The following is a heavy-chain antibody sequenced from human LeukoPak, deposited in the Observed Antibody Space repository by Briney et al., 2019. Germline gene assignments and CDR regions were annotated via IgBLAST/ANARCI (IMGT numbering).Heavy chain of an antibody. D-gene: IGHD3-3*01. J-gene: IGHJ5*02. V-gene: IGHV1-46*01. CDR2: INPSGGST. Sequence: ASVKVSCKASGYTFTGYYMHWVRQAPGQGLEWMGIINPSGGSTSYAQKFQGRVTMTRDMSTSTVYMELSSLRSEDTAVYYCARESIFGTRFDPWGQGTLVTVSS. CDR3: ARESIFGTRFDP. CDR1: GYTFTGYY.